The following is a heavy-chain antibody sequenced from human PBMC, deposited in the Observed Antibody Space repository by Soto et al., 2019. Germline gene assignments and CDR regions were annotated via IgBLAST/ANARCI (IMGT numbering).Heavy chain of an antibody. CDR2: IIPILGIA. J-gene: IGHJ4*02. Sequence: QVQLVQSGAEVKKPGSSVKVSCKASGGTFSSYTISWVRQAPGQGLEWMGRIIPILGIANYAQKFQGRVTITGEKSTSTAYMELRRLRSEDTAVYYCAGDRLNWSDVGFDYWGQGTLVTVSS. CDR1: GGTFSSYT. V-gene: IGHV1-69*08. D-gene: IGHD1-1*01. CDR3: AGDRLNWSDVGFDY.